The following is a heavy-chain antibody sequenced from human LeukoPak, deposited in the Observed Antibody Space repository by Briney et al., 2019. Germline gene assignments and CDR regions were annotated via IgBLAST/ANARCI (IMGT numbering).Heavy chain of an antibody. CDR3: ARGIGWPYFDY. V-gene: IGHV6-1*01. D-gene: IGHD5-24*01. CDR1: GDSVSRTNIA. CDR2: TYYRSKWYN. J-gene: IGHJ4*02. Sequence: SQTLSLTCAISGDSVSRTNIAWNWIRQSPSRGLEWLGRTYYRSKWYNDYAVSVQSRIIINPDTSKYQFSLQLNSVTPEDTAVYYCARGIGWPYFDYWGQGTLVTVSS.